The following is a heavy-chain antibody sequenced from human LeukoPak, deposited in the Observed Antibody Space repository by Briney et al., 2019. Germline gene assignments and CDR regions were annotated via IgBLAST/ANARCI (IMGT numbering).Heavy chain of an antibody. CDR1: GFTVSSKD. CDR3: ARDFRYDSSGYKRAAFDI. Sequence: GGFLRLSCAASGFTVSSKDMSWVRQAPGKGLERVSAIFRDSNTYYTNSVRGRFTISRDSSKNTLYLQMNSLRAEDTAVYYCARDFRYDSSGYKRAAFDIWGQGTMVTVSS. CDR2: IFRDSNT. J-gene: IGHJ3*02. D-gene: IGHD3-22*01. V-gene: IGHV3-66*01.